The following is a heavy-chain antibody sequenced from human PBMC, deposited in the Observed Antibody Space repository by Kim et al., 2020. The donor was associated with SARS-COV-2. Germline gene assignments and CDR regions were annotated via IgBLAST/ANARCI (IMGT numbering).Heavy chain of an antibody. Sequence: GGSLRLSCAASGFTFSSYAMSWVRQAPGKGLEWVSAISGSGGSTYYADSVKGRFTISRDNSKNTLYLQMNSLRAEDTAVYYCAKDSVLRYFDWPLNNWFDPWGQGTLVTVSS. J-gene: IGHJ5*02. CDR3: AKDSVLRYFDWPLNNWFDP. D-gene: IGHD3-9*01. CDR1: GFTFSSYA. V-gene: IGHV3-23*01. CDR2: ISGSGGST.